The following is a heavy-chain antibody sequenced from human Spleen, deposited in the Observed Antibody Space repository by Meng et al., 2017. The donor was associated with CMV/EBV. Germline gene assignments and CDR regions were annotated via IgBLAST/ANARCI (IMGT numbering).Heavy chain of an antibody. Sequence: QVQLVQSGSELKKPGXSVKVSXKASGYTFTRYPMNCVRQAPGPGLEWMGWVITNTGNPPYAQGFTGRFVFSVDTSVSTAYLQISSLKAEDTAVYYCGTLKYTSGFYGPAYWGPGALVTVSS. CDR3: GTLKYTSGFYGPAY. J-gene: IGHJ4*02. CDR1: GYTFTRYP. V-gene: IGHV7-4-1*02. D-gene: IGHD6-19*01. CDR2: VITNTGNP.